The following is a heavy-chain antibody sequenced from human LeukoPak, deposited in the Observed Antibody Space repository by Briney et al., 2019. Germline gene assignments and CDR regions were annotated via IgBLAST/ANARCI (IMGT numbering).Heavy chain of an antibody. CDR2: IYYSKNT. J-gene: IGHJ4*02. D-gene: IGHD1-26*01. Sequence: PSETLSLTCTVSGGSISSSSAYWGWIRQPPGKGLEWIGSIYYSKNTYYNPSLKSRVTISADTSKNQFSLKLSSVTAADTAVYYCARQGSGNYLSPVNYWGQGTLVTVSS. CDR3: ARQGSGNYLSPVNY. V-gene: IGHV4-39*01. CDR1: GGSISSSSAY.